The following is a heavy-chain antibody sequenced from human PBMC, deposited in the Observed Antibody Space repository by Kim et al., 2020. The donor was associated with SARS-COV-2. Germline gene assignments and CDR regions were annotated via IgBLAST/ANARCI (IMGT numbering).Heavy chain of an antibody. CDR2: IYPSDSDT. V-gene: IGHV5-51*01. J-gene: IGHJ4*02. CDR3: ARGGTYYGY. D-gene: IGHD1-26*01. Sequence: GESLKISCKGSGYSFTSYWIAWVRLMPGKGLEWMGIIYPSDSDTTYSPSFQGQVTMSADKSISTAYLQWSSLKASDTAIYYCARGGTYYGYWGQGTLVTVSS. CDR1: GYSFTSYW.